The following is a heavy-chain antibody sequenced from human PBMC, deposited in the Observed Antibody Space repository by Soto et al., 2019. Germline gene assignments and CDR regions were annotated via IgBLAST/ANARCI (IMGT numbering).Heavy chain of an antibody. J-gene: IGHJ4*02. CDR2: IIPILGIA. D-gene: IGHD4-17*01. Sequence: SVKVSCKASGCTFSSYTISWVRQAPGQGLEWMGRIIPILGIANYAQKFQGRVTITADKSTSTAYMELSSLRSEDTAVYYCARRLGDDHLGFDYWGQGTLVTVSS. CDR3: ARRLGDDHLGFDY. CDR1: GCTFSSYT. V-gene: IGHV1-69*02.